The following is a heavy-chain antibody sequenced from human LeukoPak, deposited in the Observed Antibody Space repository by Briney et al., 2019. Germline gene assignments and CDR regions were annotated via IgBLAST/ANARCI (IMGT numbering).Heavy chain of an antibody. CDR1: GGSISSNIYY. D-gene: IGHD3-3*01. Sequence: SETLSLTCTVSGGSISSNIYYWGWIRQSPGKGLEWIGSIYYSGSTYYNPSLKSRVTISVDTSKNQFSLKLSSVTAADTAVYYCARVFSNEESEWLTTYWYFDLWGRGTLVTVSS. J-gene: IGHJ2*01. V-gene: IGHV4-39*07. CDR2: IYYSGST. CDR3: ARVFSNEESEWLTTYWYFDL.